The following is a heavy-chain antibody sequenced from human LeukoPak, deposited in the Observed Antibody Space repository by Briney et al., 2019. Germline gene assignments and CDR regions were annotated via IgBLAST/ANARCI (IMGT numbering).Heavy chain of an antibody. CDR2: ISTYNGNT. J-gene: IGHJ4*02. D-gene: IGHD6-13*01. CDR3: ARGGVSNSWYRTPDY. V-gene: IGHV1-18*01. Sequence: ASVKVSCKASGYTFTNYGLSWARQAPGQGVEWMGWISTYNGNTNYTQKFQGRVTMTTYTSTSTGYMEMRSLRSDDTAVYYCARGGVSNSWYRTPDYWGQGTLVTVSS. CDR1: GYTFTNYG.